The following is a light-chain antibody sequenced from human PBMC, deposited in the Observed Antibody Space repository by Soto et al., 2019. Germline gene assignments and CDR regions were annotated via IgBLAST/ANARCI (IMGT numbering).Light chain of an antibody. CDR1: QSISSW. V-gene: IGKV1-5*01. J-gene: IGKJ1*01. CDR3: QQYNSFPLT. Sequence: LQMTQSPSTLSASVGDRVTITCRASQSISSWLAWYQQKPGKAPKLLIYDASSLESGVPSRFSGSGSGTEFTLTISSLQPDDFAPYYSQQYNSFPLTFGQATKVEIK. CDR2: DAS.